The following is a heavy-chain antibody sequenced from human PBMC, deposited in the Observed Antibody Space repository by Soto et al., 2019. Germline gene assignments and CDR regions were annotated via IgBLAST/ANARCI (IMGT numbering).Heavy chain of an antibody. CDR2: IYYSGST. J-gene: IGHJ2*01. Sequence: QVQLQESGPGLVKPSETLSLTCTVSGGSISSYYWSWIRQPPGKGLEWIGYIYYSGSTNYNPSPKGRVTISVDTSKNQFSLKLSSVTAADTAVYYCAGRKVVVADTLIGGQPYGYFDLWGRGTLVTVSS. V-gene: IGHV4-59*01. CDR3: AGRKVVVADTLIGGQPYGYFDL. D-gene: IGHD2-15*01. CDR1: GGSISSYY.